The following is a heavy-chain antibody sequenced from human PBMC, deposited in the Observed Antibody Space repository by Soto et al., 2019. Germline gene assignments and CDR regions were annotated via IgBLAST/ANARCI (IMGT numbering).Heavy chain of an antibody. V-gene: IGHV3-30*18. CDR1: GFTFSSYG. CDR2: ISYDGSNK. D-gene: IGHD2-15*01. CDR3: AKQGLPHHNWFDP. J-gene: IGHJ5*02. Sequence: PGGSLRLSCAASGFTFSSYGIHWVRQAPGKGQERVAVISYDGSNKYYADSVKGRFTISRDDSKNTLYLQMNSLRAEYTAVYYCAKQGLPHHNWFDPWGQGTVVTVSS.